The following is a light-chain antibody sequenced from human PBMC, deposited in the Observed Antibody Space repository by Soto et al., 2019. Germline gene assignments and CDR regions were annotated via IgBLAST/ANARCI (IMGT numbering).Light chain of an antibody. V-gene: IGKV3-15*01. CDR1: QSVSSN. CDR3: QQYNNWGT. J-gene: IGKJ1*01. CDR2: GAS. Sequence: EIVMTQSPATLSVSPGARATLSCRASQSVSSNLAWYQQKPGQAPRLLISGASTRATGIPARFSGSGSGTEFTLTISSLQSEDFAVYYCQQYNNWGTFGQGTKVEIK.